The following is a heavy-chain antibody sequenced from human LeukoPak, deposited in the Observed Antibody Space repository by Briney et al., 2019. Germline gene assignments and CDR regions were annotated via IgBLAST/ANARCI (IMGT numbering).Heavy chain of an antibody. V-gene: IGHV1-46*01. CDR3: ARDLLLGCRSTNCYRDY. CDR2: INPSGGST. J-gene: IGHJ4*02. Sequence: ASVKVSCKASGYTLTSYYMHWVRQAPGQGLEWMGIINPSGGSTSYAQKFQGRVTMTRDTSTSTVYMELSSLRSEDTAVYYCARDLLLGCRSTNCYRDYWGQGTLVTVSS. CDR1: GYTLTSYY. D-gene: IGHD2-2*02.